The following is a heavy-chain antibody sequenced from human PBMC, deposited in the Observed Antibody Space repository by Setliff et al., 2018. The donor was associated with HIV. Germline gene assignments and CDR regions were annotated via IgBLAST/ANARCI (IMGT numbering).Heavy chain of an antibody. J-gene: IGHJ4*02. CDR2: IKTRADNYAT. V-gene: IGHV3-73*01. CDR1: GFIFSGSP. Sequence: GGSLRLSCAASGFIFSGSPIHWVRQASGKGLEWLGRIKTRADNYATAYAASVKGRLTISRDDSMNTAYLQMNSLKIEDTAVYYCTRPQYFYDIGGSDYWGQGTLVTVSS. CDR3: TRPQYFYDIGGSDY. D-gene: IGHD3-22*01.